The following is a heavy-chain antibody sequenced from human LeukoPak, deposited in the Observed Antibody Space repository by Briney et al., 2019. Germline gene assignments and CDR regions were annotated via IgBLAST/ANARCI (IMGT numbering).Heavy chain of an antibody. D-gene: IGHD1-26*01. CDR1: GYTFTGYY. CDR2: INPNSGGT. CDR3: ARGSEVNRYTGSLDY. Sequence: GASVKVSCKASGYTFTGYYMHWVRQAPGQGLEWMGWINPNSGGTNYAQKFQGRVTMTRNTSISTAYMELSSLRSEDTAVYYCARGSEVNRYTGSLDYWGQGTLVTVSS. V-gene: IGHV1-2*02. J-gene: IGHJ4*02.